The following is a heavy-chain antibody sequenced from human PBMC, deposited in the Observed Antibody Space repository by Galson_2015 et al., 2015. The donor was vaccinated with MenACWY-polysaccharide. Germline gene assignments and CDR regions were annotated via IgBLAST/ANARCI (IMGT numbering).Heavy chain of an antibody. CDR2: IRCKASGETT. Sequence: RLSCAASGFTFGDYAMAWFRQAPGKGLEWVGFIRCKASGETTGYAASVKGRFTISRDDSKSTAYLQMSSLQTEDTGIYYCTRDRPIDYWGQGTLVTVSS. V-gene: IGHV3-49*03. CDR3: TRDRPIDY. J-gene: IGHJ4*02. CDR1: GFTFGDYA.